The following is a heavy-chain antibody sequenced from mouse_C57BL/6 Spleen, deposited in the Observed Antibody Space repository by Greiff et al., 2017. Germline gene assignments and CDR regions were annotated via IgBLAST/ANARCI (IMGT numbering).Heavy chain of an antibody. D-gene: IGHD2-4*01. CDR1: GYSITSGYY. CDR2: ISYDGSN. CDR3: ASPGRYDYDGYWYFDV. Sequence: ESGPGLVKPSQSLSLTCSVTGYSITSGYYWNWIRQFPGNKLEWMGYISYDGSNNYNPSLKNRISITRDTSKNQFFLKLNSVTTEDTATYYCASPGRYDYDGYWYFDVWGTGTTVTVSS. V-gene: IGHV3-6*01. J-gene: IGHJ1*03.